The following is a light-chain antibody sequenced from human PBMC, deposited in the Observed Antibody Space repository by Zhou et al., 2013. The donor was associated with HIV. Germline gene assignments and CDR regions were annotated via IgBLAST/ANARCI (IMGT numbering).Light chain of an antibody. CDR3: QQYNSYPLT. CDR2: KAS. CDR1: QSIGRW. Sequence: IQMTQSPLSLPANVGDRVTITCRVSQSIGRWLAWYQLKPGKAPQLLIYKASNLQSGVPSRFSGRGSATEFNLTISSLQPEDFATYYCQQYNSYPLTFGGGTKVEIK. V-gene: IGKV1-5*03. J-gene: IGKJ4*01.